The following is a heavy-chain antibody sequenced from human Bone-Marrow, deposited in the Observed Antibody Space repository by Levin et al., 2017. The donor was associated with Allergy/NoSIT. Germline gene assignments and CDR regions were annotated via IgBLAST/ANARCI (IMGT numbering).Heavy chain of an antibody. Sequence: PRASVKVSCKASGDTFSSYGISWVRQAPGQGLLWMGTIIPTLDTTKYAQKFQGRVTISADKSTSTAYMELNSLRSEDTAVYYCARVYRFFDPWGQGTLVTVSS. CDR1: GDTFSSYG. CDR3: ARVYRFFDP. V-gene: IGHV1-69*06. D-gene: IGHD4-11*01. CDR2: IIPTLDTT. J-gene: IGHJ5*02.